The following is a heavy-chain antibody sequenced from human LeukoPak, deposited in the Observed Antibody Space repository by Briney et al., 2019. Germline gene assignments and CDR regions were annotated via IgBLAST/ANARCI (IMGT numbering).Heavy chain of an antibody. Sequence: PGGSLRLSCAASGFTFSSYAMHWVRQAPGKGLEWVAVISYDGSNKYYADSVKGRFTISRDNSKNTLYLQMNSLRAEDTAVYYCAKDWSGYDAFDIWGQGTMVTVSS. J-gene: IGHJ3*02. V-gene: IGHV3-30*04. CDR2: ISYDGSNK. CDR3: AKDWSGYDAFDI. D-gene: IGHD3-3*01. CDR1: GFTFSSYA.